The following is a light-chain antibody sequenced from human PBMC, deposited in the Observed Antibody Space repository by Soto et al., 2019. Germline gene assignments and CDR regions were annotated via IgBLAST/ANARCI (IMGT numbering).Light chain of an antibody. CDR2: RSN. V-gene: IGLV1-44*01. CDR3: AAWDYSLYGPV. CDR1: RSNIGSNP. J-gene: IGLJ2*01. Sequence: QSVLTQPPSASGTPGQRVTISCSGSRSNIGSNPVNWYQQLPGKAPKLLIYRSNERPSGVPDRFSGSKSGTSASLAISGLQSEDEADYYCAAWDYSLYGPVFGGGTKLTVL.